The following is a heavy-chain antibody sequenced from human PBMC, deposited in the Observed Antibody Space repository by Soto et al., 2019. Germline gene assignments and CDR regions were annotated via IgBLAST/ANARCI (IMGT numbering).Heavy chain of an antibody. CDR1: EHTSTIYY. CDR3: PPRNNNFWPVNFHI. CDR2: INADSGDT. Sequence: QAHLVQSGAEVRKPGASVKVSCQALEHTSTIYYIHWVRQARGQGLEWMGWINADSGDTTYAEDFRGRFTFPGATPPGKFHRNLGKLDLDDTPRYSGPPRNNNFWPVNFHIWAQGTRIPVSS. V-gene: IGHV1-2*02. J-gene: IGHJ1*01. D-gene: IGHD3-3*01.